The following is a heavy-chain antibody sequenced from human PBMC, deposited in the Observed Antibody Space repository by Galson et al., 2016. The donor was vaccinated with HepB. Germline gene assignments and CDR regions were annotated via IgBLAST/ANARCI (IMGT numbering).Heavy chain of an antibody. CDR2: ISVSGRNT. V-gene: IGHV3-23*01. CDR3: AKGIPTSGWYLLPFDI. CDR1: GFIFSDYA. J-gene: IGHJ3*02. Sequence: SLRLSCAASGFIFSDYAMNWVRQAPGKGLEWVSAISVSGRNTFYADSVKGRITTSRDNSKNTLHLQMHSLRADDTAVYYCAKGIPTSGWYLLPFDIWGLGTMVTVSS. D-gene: IGHD6-19*01.